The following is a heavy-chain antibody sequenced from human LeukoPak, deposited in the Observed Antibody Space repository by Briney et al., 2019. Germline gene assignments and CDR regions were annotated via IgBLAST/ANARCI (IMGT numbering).Heavy chain of an antibody. D-gene: IGHD6-19*01. J-gene: IGHJ3*02. V-gene: IGHV5-51*01. Sequence: GSSLKISGKGFGYSFTSYWFGWVRQMPGKGLEWMGIIYPGDSDTRYSPSIQGQVTISADKSISPASLKWSSLKASDTAMYYCAREAAVTGGTGDAFDIWGQGTMVTVSS. CDR1: GYSFTSYW. CDR3: AREAAVTGGTGDAFDI. CDR2: IYPGDSDT.